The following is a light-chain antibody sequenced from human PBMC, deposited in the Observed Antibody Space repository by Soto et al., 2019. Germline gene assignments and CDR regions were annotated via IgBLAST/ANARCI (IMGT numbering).Light chain of an antibody. Sequence: DIQMTQSPSSLSASVGDRVTITCQASQSISNYLNWYQQKPGKAPKLLIYTASSLQSGVPSRFSGSGSGTDFTLTTSSLQPEDFATYYCQQSYSSLMCTFGQGTTLEI. CDR2: TAS. CDR1: QSISNY. V-gene: IGKV1-39*01. CDR3: QQSYSSLMCT. J-gene: IGKJ2*02.